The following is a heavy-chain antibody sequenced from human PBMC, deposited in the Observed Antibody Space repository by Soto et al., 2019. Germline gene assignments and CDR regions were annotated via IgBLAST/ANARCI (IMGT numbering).Heavy chain of an antibody. J-gene: IGHJ6*02. CDR3: ARDADYGGSRGGMDV. D-gene: IGHD4-17*01. CDR1: GGSVNNADYF. CDR2: IYYSGST. V-gene: IGHV4-31*03. Sequence: QVRLEESGPGLVKPSETLSLICSVSGGSVNNADYFWSWIRHHPENGLEWIGYIYYSGSTRYNPSFKLRATLSVDTSKNQFSLRRNSVTVADTAVYFCARDADYGGSRGGMDVWGRGTTVTVSS.